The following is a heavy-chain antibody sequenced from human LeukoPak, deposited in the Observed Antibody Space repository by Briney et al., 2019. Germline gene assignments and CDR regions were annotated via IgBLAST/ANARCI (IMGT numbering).Heavy chain of an antibody. D-gene: IGHD6-25*01. Sequence: PSQTLSLTCTVSGGSISSGSYYWSWIRQPAGKGLEWIGRIYTSGSTNYNPSLKSRVTISVDTSKNQFSLKLSSVTAADTAVHYCARDLGERDFDYWGQGTLVTVSS. V-gene: IGHV4-61*02. J-gene: IGHJ4*02. CDR3: ARDLGERDFDY. CDR2: IYTSGST. CDR1: GGSISSGSYY.